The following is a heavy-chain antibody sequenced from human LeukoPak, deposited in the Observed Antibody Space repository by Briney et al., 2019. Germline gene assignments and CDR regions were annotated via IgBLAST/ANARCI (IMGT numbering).Heavy chain of an antibody. D-gene: IGHD6-19*01. J-gene: IGHJ2*01. CDR2: IWYDGSNK. V-gene: IGHV3-33*01. CDR3: ARDIAVAGYFDL. CDR1: GFTFSSYG. Sequence: GGSLRLSCAASGFTFSSYGMHWVRQAPGKGLEWVAVIWYDGSNKYYADSVKGRFAISRDNSKNTLYLQMNSLRAEDTAVYYCARDIAVAGYFDLWGRGTLVTVSS.